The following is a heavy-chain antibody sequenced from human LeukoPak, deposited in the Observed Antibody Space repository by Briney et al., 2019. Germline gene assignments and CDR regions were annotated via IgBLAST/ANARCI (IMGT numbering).Heavy chain of an antibody. V-gene: IGHV4-34*01. CDR1: GGSFSGYY. D-gene: IGHD6-13*01. CDR2: INHSGST. CDR3: ARRGLAAAAHFDY. Sequence: SETLSRTCAVYGGSFSGYYWSWIRQPPGKGLEWIGEINHSGSTNYNPSLKSRVTISVDTSKNQFSLKLSSVTAADTAVYYCARRGLAAAAHFDYWGQGTLVTVSS. J-gene: IGHJ4*02.